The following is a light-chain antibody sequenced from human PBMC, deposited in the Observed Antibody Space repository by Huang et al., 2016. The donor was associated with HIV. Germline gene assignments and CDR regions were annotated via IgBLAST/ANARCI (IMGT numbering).Light chain of an antibody. CDR1: QSIDSN. CDR3: QHYNNWPA. J-gene: IGKJ4*01. CDR2: GAS. Sequence: EIVMTQSPVTLSVSPGERATLSCRSSQSIDSNLAWYQQKPGQAPRRLIYGASTRATGILDRFSGSGSGTEFTLTISSLQSEDFAVYYCQHYNNWPAFGGGTKVDIK. V-gene: IGKV3-15*01.